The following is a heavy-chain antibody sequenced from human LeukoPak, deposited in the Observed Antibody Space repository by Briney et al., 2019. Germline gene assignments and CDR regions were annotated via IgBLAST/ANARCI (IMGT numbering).Heavy chain of an antibody. CDR1: GFRFSGYA. J-gene: IGHJ6*03. Sequence: AGGSLRLSCAGSGFRFSGYAMSWVRQAPGRGLHWVTTISGSGDTTYYADSVKGRFAISRDNAKNTLDLQMNSLTAEDTAVYYCAKGSAYYDFYYMVVCGKGTTVTVSS. CDR2: ISGSGDTT. CDR3: AKGSAYYDFYYMVV. V-gene: IGHV3-23*01.